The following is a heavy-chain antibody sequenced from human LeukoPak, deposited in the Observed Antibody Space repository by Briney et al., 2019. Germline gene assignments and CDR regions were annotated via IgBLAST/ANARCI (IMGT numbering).Heavy chain of an antibody. Sequence: LRLSCAASGFTFRSHDMSWVRQPPGKGLEWIGYIYYSGSTYYNPSLKSRVTISVDTSKNQFSLKLSSVTAADTAVYYCVKYCSSTSCYGGYGMDVWGQGTTVTASS. CDR2: IYYSGST. CDR3: VKYCSSTSCYGGYGMDV. V-gene: IGHV4-30-4*01. D-gene: IGHD2-2*01. J-gene: IGHJ6*02. CDR1: GFTFRSHD.